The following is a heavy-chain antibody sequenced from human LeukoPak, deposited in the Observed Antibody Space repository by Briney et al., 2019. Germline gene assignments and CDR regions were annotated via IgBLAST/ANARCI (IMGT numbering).Heavy chain of an antibody. J-gene: IGHJ1*01. CDR1: GGTFSSYA. CDR3: ARDGYSCVRGTQYFQH. Sequence: SVKVSCKASGGTFSSYAISWVRQAPGQGLEWMGRIIPILGIANYAQKFQGRVTITADKSTSTAYMELSSLRSEDTAVYYCARDGYSCVRGTQYFQHWGQGTLVTVSS. V-gene: IGHV1-69*04. CDR2: IIPILGIA. D-gene: IGHD6-25*01.